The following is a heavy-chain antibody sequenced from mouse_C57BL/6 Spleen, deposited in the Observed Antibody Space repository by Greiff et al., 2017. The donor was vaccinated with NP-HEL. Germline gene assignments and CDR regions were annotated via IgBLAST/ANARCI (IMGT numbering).Heavy chain of an antibody. Sequence: QVQLQQPGAELVKPGASVKLSCKASGYTFTSYWMHWVKQRPGQGLEWIGMIHPNSGSTNYNEKFKSKATLTVDKSSSTAYMQLSSLTSEDSAVYYCGGTTVVADFDYWGQGTTLTVSS. J-gene: IGHJ2*01. CDR3: GGTTVVADFDY. D-gene: IGHD1-1*01. V-gene: IGHV1-64*01. CDR1: GYTFTSYW. CDR2: IHPNSGST.